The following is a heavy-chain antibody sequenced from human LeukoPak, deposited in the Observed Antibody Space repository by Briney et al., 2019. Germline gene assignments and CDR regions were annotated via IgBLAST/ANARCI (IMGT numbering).Heavy chain of an antibody. Sequence: GGSLRLSCATSGFALSSYWMTWIRQAPGKGLEWVASINEDGSQKDYVDSLRGRFTVSRDNAKNSLFLHMNNLRAEDTAVYYCTREGISSSSAETYDYWGQGTLVTVSS. CDR1: GFALSSYW. V-gene: IGHV3-7*01. CDR3: TREGISSSSAETYDY. J-gene: IGHJ4*02. D-gene: IGHD6-6*01. CDR2: INEDGSQK.